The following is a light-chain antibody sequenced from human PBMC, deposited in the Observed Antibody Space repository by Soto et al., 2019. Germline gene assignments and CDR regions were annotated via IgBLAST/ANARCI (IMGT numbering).Light chain of an antibody. Sequence: EIVLTQSPGTLSLSPGERATLSCRASQSVSSSYLAWYQQKPGQAPRLLIYGASSRATGIPDRFSGSGSGTAFTLTISRLEPEDFEVYYCQQYGSSLFTFGPGNKGDIK. CDR2: GAS. J-gene: IGKJ3*01. CDR1: QSVSSSY. CDR3: QQYGSSLFT. V-gene: IGKV3-20*01.